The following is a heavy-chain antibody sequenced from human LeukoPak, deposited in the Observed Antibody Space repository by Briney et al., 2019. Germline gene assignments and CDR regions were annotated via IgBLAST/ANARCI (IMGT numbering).Heavy chain of an antibody. CDR1: GFTFSSYA. V-gene: IGHV3-23*01. J-gene: IGHJ4*02. D-gene: IGHD1-26*01. CDR2: ISGSGAGT. Sequence: GGSLRLSCAASGFTFSSYAMSWVRQAPGKGLEWVSAISGSGAGTYYADSVKGRFTISRDNSKNTLYVQMNSLRAEDTAVYYCAKLLGATWSYGFDYWGQGTLVTVSS. CDR3: AKLLGATWSYGFDY.